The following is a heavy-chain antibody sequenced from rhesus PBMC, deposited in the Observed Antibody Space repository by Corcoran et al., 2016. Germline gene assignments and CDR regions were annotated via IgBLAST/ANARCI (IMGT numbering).Heavy chain of an antibody. CDR2: ISGSGGSN. CDR3: ARAAAGTYRFDV. Sequence: QLQLQESGPGLVKPSETLSLTCAVSGGSLSSNWWSWIRQPPGKGLEWIGRISGSGGSNSYNTSLKSRVTISTDTSKNQLSLKLISVTAADTAVYYCARAAAGTYRFDVWGPGVLVTVSS. J-gene: IGHJ5-1*01. CDR1: GGSLSSNW. V-gene: IGHV4-173*01. D-gene: IGHD6-31*01.